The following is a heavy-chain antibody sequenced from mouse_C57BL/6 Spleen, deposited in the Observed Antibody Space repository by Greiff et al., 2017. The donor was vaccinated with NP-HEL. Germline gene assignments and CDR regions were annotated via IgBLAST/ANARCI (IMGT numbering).Heavy chain of an antibody. D-gene: IGHD2-2*01. Sequence: EVQLQQSGPELVKPGASVKMSCKASGYTFTDYNMHWVKQSHGKSLEWIGYINPNNGGTSYNQKFKGKATLTVNKSSSTAYMELRSLTSEESAVYYCARKGYGYDGAWFAYWGQGTLVTVSA. V-gene: IGHV1-22*01. CDR1: GYTFTDYN. CDR2: INPNNGGT. J-gene: IGHJ3*01. CDR3: ARKGYGYDGAWFAY.